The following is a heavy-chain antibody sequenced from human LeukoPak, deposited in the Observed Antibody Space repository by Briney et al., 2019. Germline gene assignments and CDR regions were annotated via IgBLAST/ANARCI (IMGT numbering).Heavy chain of an antibody. CDR3: ASPRPSGSFDWFPEYFNYYMDV. J-gene: IGHJ6*03. CDR1: TFTFKRYE. CDR2: ISSSSNTI. D-gene: IGHD3-9*01. V-gene: IGHV3-48*03. Sequence: PGDSLTLPCTSSTFTFKRYEMNWVRQAPGRGLEWISYISSSSNTIYYADSVKGRFTVPRDNAENSLYLQMNSLRAEDTAIYYCASPRPSGSFDWFPEYFNYYMDVWGKGTTVSVSS.